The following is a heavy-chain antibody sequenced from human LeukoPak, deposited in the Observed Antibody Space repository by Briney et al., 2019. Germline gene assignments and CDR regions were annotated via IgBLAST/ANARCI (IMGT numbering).Heavy chain of an antibody. D-gene: IGHD3-10*01. CDR3: ARESGFYASGSRY. V-gene: IGHV1-46*01. CDR2: INPSGGSI. J-gene: IGHJ4*02. Sequence: ASVKVSCKASGYIFTSYYMYWVRQAPGQGLEWMGIINPSGGSIRYAQKFQGRVTMTRDTSTSTVYMELSSLRSDGTAVYYCARESGFYASGSRYWGQGTLVIVSS. CDR1: GYIFTSYY.